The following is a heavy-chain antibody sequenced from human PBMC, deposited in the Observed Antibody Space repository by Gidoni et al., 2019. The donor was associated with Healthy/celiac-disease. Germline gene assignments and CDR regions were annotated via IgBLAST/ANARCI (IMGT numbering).Heavy chain of an antibody. D-gene: IGHD4-17*01. CDR3: ARERFYAVTTDDYYYGMDV. Sequence: QMQLVQSGAEVKKPGSSVKVSCKASGGTFSSYAISWVRQAPGQGLEWMGGIIPIFGTANYAQKFQGRVTITADESTSTAYMELSSLRSEDTAVYYCARERFYAVTTDDYYYGMDVWGQGTTVTVSS. J-gene: IGHJ6*02. V-gene: IGHV1-69*01. CDR1: GGTFSSYA. CDR2: IIPIFGTA.